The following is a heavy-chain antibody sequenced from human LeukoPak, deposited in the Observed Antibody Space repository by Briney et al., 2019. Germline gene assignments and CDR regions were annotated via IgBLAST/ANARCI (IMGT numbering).Heavy chain of an antibody. J-gene: IGHJ4*02. V-gene: IGHV4-34*08. CDR2: INHGGST. CDR1: GENFSIYF. CDR3: ASPQYSSSYYFDY. Sequence: SETLSLTCAVYGENFSIYFYSWIRQPPGKGLEWIGEINHGGSTSYNPSLKSRVTISVDTSKNQFSLRLSSVTAADTAMYYCASPQYSSSYYFDYWGQGTLVTVSS. D-gene: IGHD6-6*01.